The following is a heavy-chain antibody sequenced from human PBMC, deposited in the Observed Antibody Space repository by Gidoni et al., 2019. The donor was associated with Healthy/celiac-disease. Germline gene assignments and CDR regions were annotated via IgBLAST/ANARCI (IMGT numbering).Heavy chain of an antibody. CDR2: INPSGGST. D-gene: IGHD3-16*01. CDR1: GYTFTSYY. CDR3: ARDLRRREGGDSSPDAFDI. J-gene: IGHJ3*02. Sequence: QVQLVQSGAEVKKPGASVKVSCKASGYTFTSYYMHWVRQAPGQGLEWMGIINPSGGSTSYAQKFQGRVTMTRDTSTSTVYMELSSLRSEDTAVYYCARDLRRREGGDSSPDAFDIWGQGTMVTVSS. V-gene: IGHV1-46*01.